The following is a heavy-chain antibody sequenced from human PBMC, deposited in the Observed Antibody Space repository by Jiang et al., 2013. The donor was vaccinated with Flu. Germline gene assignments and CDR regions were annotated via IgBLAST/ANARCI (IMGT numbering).Heavy chain of an antibody. J-gene: IGHJ5*02. CDR2: IYPGDSDT. Sequence: GAEVKKPGESLKISCKGSGYSFTSYWIGWVRQMPGKGLEWMGIIYPGDSDTRYSPSFQGQVTTSADKSISTAYLQWSSLKASDTAMYYCARLGAPYYGSGSFASNWFDPWGQGTLVTVSS. CDR1: GYSFTSYW. D-gene: IGHD3-10*01. CDR3: ARLGAPYYGSGSFASNWFDP. V-gene: IGHV5-51*01.